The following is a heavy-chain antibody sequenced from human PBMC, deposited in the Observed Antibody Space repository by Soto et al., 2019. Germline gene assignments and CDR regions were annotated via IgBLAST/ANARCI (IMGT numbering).Heavy chain of an antibody. Sequence: GASVKVSCKASGYTFTIYDISWVRQATGQRLEWMGWMNPNNGNTQHAQKFQGRVTMTTDDSTSTVYMELSSLRSEDTAVYYCAREEGQLALWGQGTLVTVSS. V-gene: IGHV1-8*01. D-gene: IGHD6-13*01. CDR1: GYTFTIYD. CDR2: MNPNNGNT. J-gene: IGHJ4*02. CDR3: AREEGQLAL.